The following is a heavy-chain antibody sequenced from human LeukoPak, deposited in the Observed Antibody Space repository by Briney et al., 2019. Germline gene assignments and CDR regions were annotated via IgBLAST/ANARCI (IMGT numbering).Heavy chain of an antibody. Sequence: PSETLSLTCAVYGGSFSGYYWSWIRQPPGKGLEWIGEINHSGSTNYSPSLKSRVTISVDTSKNQFSLKLSSVTAADTAVYYCARVGRYGSGSYGPNWFDPWGQGTLVTVSS. CDR2: INHSGST. CDR1: GGSFSGYY. D-gene: IGHD3-10*01. V-gene: IGHV4-34*01. CDR3: ARVGRYGSGSYGPNWFDP. J-gene: IGHJ5*02.